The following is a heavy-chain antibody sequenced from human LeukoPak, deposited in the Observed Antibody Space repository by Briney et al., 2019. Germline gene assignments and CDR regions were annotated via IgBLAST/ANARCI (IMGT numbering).Heavy chain of an antibody. CDR1: GYTFTSYG. J-gene: IGHJ5*02. CDR3: ARGAAGSNELVPVHPYNWFDP. D-gene: IGHD6-6*01. CDR2: ISAYNGNT. V-gene: IGHV1-18*01. Sequence: ASVKVSCKASGYTFTSYGISWVRQAPGQGLEWMGWISAYNGNTNFAQKLQGRVTMTTDTSTSTAYMELGSLRSDDTAVYYCARGAAGSNELVPVHPYNWFDPWGQGTLVTVSP.